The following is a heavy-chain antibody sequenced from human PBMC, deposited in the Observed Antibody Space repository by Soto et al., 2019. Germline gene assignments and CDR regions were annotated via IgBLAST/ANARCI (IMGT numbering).Heavy chain of an antibody. CDR3: ARDPAAAGPEYFQH. V-gene: IGHV1-18*01. D-gene: IGHD6-13*01. Sequence: GASVKLSCKASGYTFTSYGISWVRQAPGQGLEWMGWISAYNGNTNYAQKLQGRVTMTTDTSTSTAYMELRSLRSDDTAVYYCARDPAAAGPEYFQHWGQGTLVTVSS. CDR2: ISAYNGNT. J-gene: IGHJ1*01. CDR1: GYTFTSYG.